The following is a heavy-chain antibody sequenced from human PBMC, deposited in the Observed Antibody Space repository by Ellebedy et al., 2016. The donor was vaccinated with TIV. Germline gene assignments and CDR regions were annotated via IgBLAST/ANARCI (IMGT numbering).Heavy chain of an antibody. CDR1: GYTFSTHG. CDR2: INPNNGDT. D-gene: IGHD1-26*01. J-gene: IGHJ4*02. Sequence: ASVKVSXXASGYTFSTHGINWVRQAPGQGLEWMGCINPNNGDTSYAQKFQGRVTMTRDASISTAYMDLSSLRSDDTAVYYCARDDVGASNSFDYWGQGTLVTVSS. CDR3: ARDDVGASNSFDY. V-gene: IGHV1-2*02.